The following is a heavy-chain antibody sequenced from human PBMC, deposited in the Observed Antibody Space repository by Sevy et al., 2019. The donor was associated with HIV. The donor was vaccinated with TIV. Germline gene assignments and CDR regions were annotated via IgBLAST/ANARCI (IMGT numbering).Heavy chain of an antibody. CDR3: ARDRGEILSSAFNY. J-gene: IGHJ4*02. CDR2: ITHDGRNNK. V-gene: IGHV3-30*04. Sequence: GGSLRLSCAASGFTFSEYGMHWVRQAPGKGLEWVAVITHDGRNNKYNADSVKGRFSISGDNSKNPLYLRMNSLRAEDTAIYYCARDRGEILSSAFNYWGQGTLVTVSS. CDR1: GFTFSEYG. D-gene: IGHD3-10*01.